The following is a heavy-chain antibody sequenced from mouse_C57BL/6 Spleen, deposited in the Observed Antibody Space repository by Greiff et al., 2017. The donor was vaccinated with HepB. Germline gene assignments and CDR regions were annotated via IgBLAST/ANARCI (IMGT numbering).Heavy chain of an antibody. Sequence: QVQLQQSGPGLVQPSQSLSITCTVSGFSLTSYGVHWVRQSPGKGLEWLGVIWSGGSTDYNAAFISRLSISKDNSKSQVFFKMNSLQADDTAIYYCARMMVTTGFAYWGQGTLVTVSA. CDR2: IWSGGST. CDR1: GFSLTSYG. J-gene: IGHJ3*01. CDR3: ARMMVTTGFAY. V-gene: IGHV2-2*01. D-gene: IGHD2-2*01.